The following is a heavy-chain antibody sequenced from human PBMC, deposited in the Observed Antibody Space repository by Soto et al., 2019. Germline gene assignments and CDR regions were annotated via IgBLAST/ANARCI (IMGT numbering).Heavy chain of an antibody. V-gene: IGHV1-18*01. CDR3: ARLLAEGATFREDAFDL. CDR2: ISTFNGKT. CDR1: RYTFTSHG. J-gene: IGHJ3*01. D-gene: IGHD1-26*01. Sequence: QVQLVQSGGDVKTPGASVKVSCTSSRYTFTSHGIAWVRQAPGQGLEWMGWISTFNGKTDYAQKFQGRVTMTADTLSSTVHMELRSLRSDDTAVYYCARLLAEGATFREDAFDLWGQGTKVTDSS.